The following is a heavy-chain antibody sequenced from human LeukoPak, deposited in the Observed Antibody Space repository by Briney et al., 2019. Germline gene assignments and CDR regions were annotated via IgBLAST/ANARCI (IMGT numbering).Heavy chain of an antibody. D-gene: IGHD3-22*01. Sequence: SETLSLTCTVSGGSISNSSYYWGWIRQPPGKGLEWIGSIYYSGSTYYNPSLKSRVTISVDTSKNQFSLKLSSVTAADTAVYYSARQDYYDSSGEGFDYWGQGTLVTVSS. V-gene: IGHV4-39*01. CDR2: IYYSGST. CDR1: GGSISNSSYY. J-gene: IGHJ4*02. CDR3: ARQDYYDSSGEGFDY.